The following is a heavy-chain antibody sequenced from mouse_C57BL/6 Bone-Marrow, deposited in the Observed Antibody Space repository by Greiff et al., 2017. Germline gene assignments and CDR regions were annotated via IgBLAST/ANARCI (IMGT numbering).Heavy chain of an antibody. Sequence: QVQLQQSGPELVRPGVSVKISCKGSGYTFTDYAMHWVKQSHAKSLEWIGVISTYYGDASYNQKFKDKATMTVEKSSSTAYMELARLTSEDSAVYYCARGNSSGYLWYFDYWGQGTTLTVSS. CDR2: ISTYYGDA. V-gene: IGHV1-67*01. J-gene: IGHJ2*01. CDR3: ARGNSSGYLWYFDY. CDR1: GYTFTDYA. D-gene: IGHD3-2*02.